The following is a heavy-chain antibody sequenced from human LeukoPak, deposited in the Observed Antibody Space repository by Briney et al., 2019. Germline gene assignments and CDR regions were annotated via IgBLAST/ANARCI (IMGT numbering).Heavy chain of an antibody. CDR2: IKQDGNEK. CDR3: ARDTLGEGEDANYAVYYFDY. D-gene: IGHD4/OR15-4a*01. CDR1: GFTFSSYW. V-gene: IGHV3-7*01. J-gene: IGHJ4*02. Sequence: GGSLRLSCAASGFTFSSYWMSWVRQAPGKGPEWVANIKQDGNEKYYADSVKGRFTISRDNGKNSLDLQMNSLRADDTAVYYCARDTLGEGEDANYAVYYFDYWGQGTVVTVSS.